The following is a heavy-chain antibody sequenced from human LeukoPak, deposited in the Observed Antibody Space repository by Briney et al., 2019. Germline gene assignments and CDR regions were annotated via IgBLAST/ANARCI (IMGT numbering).Heavy chain of an antibody. V-gene: IGHV4-59*01. Sequence: SETLSLTCTVSGGSISSYYWSWIRQPPGKGLEWIGYIYYSGSTSYNPSLKSRVTISVDTSKNQFSLKLSSVTAADTAVYYCARGGAARLHFQNWGQGTLVTVSS. CDR2: IYYSGST. J-gene: IGHJ1*01. CDR3: ARGGAARLHFQN. D-gene: IGHD6-6*01. CDR1: GGSISSYY.